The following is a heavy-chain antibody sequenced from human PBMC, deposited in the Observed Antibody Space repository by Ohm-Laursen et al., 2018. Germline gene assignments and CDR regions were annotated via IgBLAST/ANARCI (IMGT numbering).Heavy chain of an antibody. D-gene: IGHD4-17*01. V-gene: IGHV4-4*07. CDR2: IHFSGST. Sequence: GTLSLTCSVSGASINNYCWNWIRQPAGKGLEWIGRIHFSGSTRYNPSLQGRVTISLDTSNQQFSLKLTSVTAADTAVYYCARGDFGDYNWFDPWGQGTRITVSS. CDR1: GASINNYC. J-gene: IGHJ5*02. CDR3: ARGDFGDYNWFDP.